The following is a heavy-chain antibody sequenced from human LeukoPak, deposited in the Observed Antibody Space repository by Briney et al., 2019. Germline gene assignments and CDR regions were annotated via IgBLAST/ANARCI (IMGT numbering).Heavy chain of an antibody. D-gene: IGHD2-21*02. Sequence: PGGSLRLSCAASGFTFSSYAMSWVRQAPGKGLEWVSTISGSGDSTDYADSVKGRFTLSRDNSKNTLFLQVNSLQADDTAVYYCAKFHSPGRVTHFYWYFDLWGRGTLVTVSS. CDR1: GFTFSSYA. CDR2: ISGSGDST. V-gene: IGHV3-23*01. CDR3: AKFHSPGRVTHFYWYFDL. J-gene: IGHJ2*01.